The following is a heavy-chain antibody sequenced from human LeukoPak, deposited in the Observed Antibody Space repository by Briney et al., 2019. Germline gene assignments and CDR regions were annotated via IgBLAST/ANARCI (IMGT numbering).Heavy chain of an antibody. D-gene: IGHD3-16*01. CDR2: ISYDGSNK. Sequence: GGSLRLSCAASGFTFSSYAMHWVRQAPGKGLEWVAVISYDGSNKYYADSVKGRFTISRDNSKNTLYLQMNSLRAKDTAVYYCARGGDPPFDYWGQGTLVTVSS. CDR1: GFTFSSYA. V-gene: IGHV3-30-3*01. CDR3: ARGGDPPFDY. J-gene: IGHJ4*02.